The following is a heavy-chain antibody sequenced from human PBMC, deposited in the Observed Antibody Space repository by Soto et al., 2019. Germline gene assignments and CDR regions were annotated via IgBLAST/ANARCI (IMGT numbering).Heavy chain of an antibody. D-gene: IGHD3-3*01. V-gene: IGHV4-59*01. CDR3: ARALGGGPRRQHYDFWSGYFYYYMDV. CDR1: GGSISSYY. CDR2: IYYSGST. J-gene: IGHJ6*03. Sequence: SETLSLTCTVSGGSISSYYWSWIRQPPGKGLEWIGYIYYSGSTNYNPSLKSRVTISVDTSKNQFSLKLSSVTAADTAVYYCARALGGGPRRQHYDFWSGYFYYYMDVWGKGTTVT.